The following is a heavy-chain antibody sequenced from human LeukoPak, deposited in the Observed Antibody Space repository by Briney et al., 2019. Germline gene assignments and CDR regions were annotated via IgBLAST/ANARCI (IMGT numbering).Heavy chain of an antibody. CDR3: ARHYSGYYFDY. J-gene: IGHJ4*02. CDR2: IYYSGST. V-gene: IGHV4-59*08. D-gene: IGHD1-26*01. CDR1: GGSISSYY. Sequence: PSETLSLTCTVSGGSISSYYWSWIRQPPGKGLEWIGYIYYSGSTNYNPPLKSRVTISVDTSKNQFSLKLSSVTAADTAVYYCARHYSGYYFDYWGQGTLVTVSS.